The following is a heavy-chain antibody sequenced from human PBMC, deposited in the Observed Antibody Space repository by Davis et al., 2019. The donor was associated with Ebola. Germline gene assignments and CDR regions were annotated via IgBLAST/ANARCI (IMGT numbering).Heavy chain of an antibody. CDR2: IFTSGST. D-gene: IGHD6-13*01. V-gene: IGHV4-61*09. CDR1: GASISSRYFS. CDR3: ARSSPLAQLWYLDL. J-gene: IGHJ2*01. Sequence: SETLSLTCNVSGASISSRYFSWTWVRQPAGKGLEWIGHIFTSGSTHYNPSLKSRVTISVDTSKNQFSLKLRSVTAADTAVYFCARSSPLAQLWYLDLWGRGTLVTVSS.